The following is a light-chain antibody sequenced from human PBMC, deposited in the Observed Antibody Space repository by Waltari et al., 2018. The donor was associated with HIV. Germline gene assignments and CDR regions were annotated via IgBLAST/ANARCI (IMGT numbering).Light chain of an antibody. J-gene: IGLJ2*01. CDR1: NSNIGRNY. CDR2: KNK. Sequence: QSVLTQPPSASGTPGQRATISCFGSNSNIGRNYVYWYQQLPGMAPKLLIYKNKQRPSGVPDRFSGAKSGTSASLAISGRRSEDEADYYCAAWDDRLNLVFGGGTKLTVL. CDR3: AAWDDRLNLV. V-gene: IGLV1-47*01.